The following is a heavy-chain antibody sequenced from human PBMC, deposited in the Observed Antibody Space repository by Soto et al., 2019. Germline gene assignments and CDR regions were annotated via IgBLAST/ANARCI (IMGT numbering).Heavy chain of an antibody. J-gene: IGHJ6*02. CDR2: LIPIFGTA. D-gene: IGHD6-6*01. CDR1: GDTFYNYA. Sequence: QVQVVQSGAEVKKPGSSVKVSCKASGDTFYNYAISWVRQAPGRGLEWMGGLIPIFGTANYAHKFQGRVTITADESASTAYMELSSVRSEDTAVYYCARTYSSASWGRYYYYYYGMDVWGQGTTVIVSS. CDR3: ARTYSSASWGRYYYYYYGMDV. V-gene: IGHV1-69*01.